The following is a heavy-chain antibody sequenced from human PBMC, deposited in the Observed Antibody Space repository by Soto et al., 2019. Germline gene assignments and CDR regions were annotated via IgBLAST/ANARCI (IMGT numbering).Heavy chain of an antibody. D-gene: IGHD1-26*01. Sequence: GASVKVSCKASGYTFSDYYIHWVRQAPGQGLEWMGWINPNSGGTKYAPKFQGGVTMTRDTSITTAYMELSRLRSGDTAVYYCARERAKEKREGVDFWGEGTRVTVSS. CDR2: INPNSGGT. CDR3: ARERAKEKREGVDF. J-gene: IGHJ4*02. CDR1: GYTFSDYY. V-gene: IGHV1-2*02.